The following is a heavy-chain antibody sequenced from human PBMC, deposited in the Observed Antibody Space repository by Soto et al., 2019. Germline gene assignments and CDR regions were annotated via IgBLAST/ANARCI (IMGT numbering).Heavy chain of an antibody. Sequence: ASVKVSCKASGYTFSSFGINWVRQAPGQGLEWMGWISGYNGDTKIAQKFQGRVTMATDTSTSTAYMEARSLRSDDTAVYYCARDSRYGNYGAPFDYWGQGALVTVSS. CDR3: ARDSRYGNYGAPFDY. CDR1: GYTFSSFG. D-gene: IGHD1-7*01. V-gene: IGHV1-18*01. J-gene: IGHJ4*02. CDR2: ISGYNGDT.